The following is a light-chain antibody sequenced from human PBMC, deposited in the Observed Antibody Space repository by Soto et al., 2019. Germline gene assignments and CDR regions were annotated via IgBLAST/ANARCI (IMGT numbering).Light chain of an antibody. Sequence: EVVMTQSPATLSVSPGNTVTLSCRANRTITSNLAWYQQKPGQAPRLLIYGASTRATGIPVRFSGSGSGTEFTLTISSLQSEDFAVYYCQQYNNWPFSPFGQGTRLEIK. V-gene: IGKV3-15*01. CDR2: GAS. CDR1: RTITSN. J-gene: IGKJ5*01. CDR3: QQYNNWPFSP.